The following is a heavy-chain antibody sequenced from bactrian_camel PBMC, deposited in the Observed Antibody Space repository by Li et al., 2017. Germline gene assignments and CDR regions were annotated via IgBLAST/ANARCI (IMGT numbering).Heavy chain of an antibody. V-gene: IGHV3S53*01. CDR1: RPTDSSCK. CDR2: IDGDGTT. D-gene: IGHD3*01. J-gene: IGHJ4*01. Sequence: HVQLVESGGGSVQAGGSLRLSCVASRPTDSSCKMGWYRQYPGKQRELVATIDGDGTTYCTDPVKGRFTISQDNAKNTVYLQMNSLKPEDTAVYYCAADGRMTYRQGLECRSQGTQVTVS.